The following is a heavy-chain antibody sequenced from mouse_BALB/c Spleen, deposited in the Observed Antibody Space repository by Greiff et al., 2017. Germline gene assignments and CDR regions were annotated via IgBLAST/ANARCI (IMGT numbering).Heavy chain of an antibody. V-gene: IGHV2-3*01. CDR1: GFSLTSYG. D-gene: IGHD2-4*01. J-gene: IGHJ4*01. CDR3: AKEEGMITTTLYYYAMDY. Sequence: VKLVESGPGLVAPSQSLSITCTVSGFSLTSYGVSWVRQPPGKGLEWLGVIWGDGSTNYHSALISRLSISKDNSKSQVFLKLNSLQTDDTATYYCAKEEGMITTTLYYYAMDYWGQGTSVTVSS. CDR2: IWGDGST.